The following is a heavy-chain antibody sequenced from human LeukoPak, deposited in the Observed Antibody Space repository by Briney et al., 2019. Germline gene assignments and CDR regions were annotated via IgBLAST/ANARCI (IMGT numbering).Heavy chain of an antibody. J-gene: IGHJ4*02. Sequence: SETLSLTRTVSGGSISSGGYYWSWIRQHPGKGLEWIGYIYYSGSTYYNPSLKSRVTISVDTSKNQFSLKLSSVTAADTAVYYCARARFQDDSSGYYYGTRTFDYWGQGTLVTVSS. CDR2: IYYSGST. V-gene: IGHV4-31*03. D-gene: IGHD3-22*01. CDR3: ARARFQDDSSGYYYGTRTFDY. CDR1: GGSISSGGYY.